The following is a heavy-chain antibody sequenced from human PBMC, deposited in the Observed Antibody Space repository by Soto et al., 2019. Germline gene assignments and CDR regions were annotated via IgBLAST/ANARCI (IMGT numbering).Heavy chain of an antibody. CDR2: VYYSGSS. CDR3: AKLSCTSSACYFPGWFDP. D-gene: IGHD2-8*01. CDR1: GDSISGGASF. Sequence: SETLSLTCTVSGDSISGGASFWSWIRQPPGKGLEWIANVYYSGSSYYNPSLKSRLTISVDTTKNQFSLQLKSMTAADTAVYYCAKLSCTSSACYFPGWFDPWGQGTLVTVSS. V-gene: IGHV4-31*03. J-gene: IGHJ5*02.